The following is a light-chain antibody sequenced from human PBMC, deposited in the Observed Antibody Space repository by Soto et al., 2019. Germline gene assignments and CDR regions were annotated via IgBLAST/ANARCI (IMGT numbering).Light chain of an antibody. CDR1: QSILYSPNNKNY. Sequence: DIVMTQSPDSLAVSLGERVTINCKSSQSILYSPNNKNYLAWYQQKPGQPPKLLIYWASTRESGVPDRFSGAGSGTDFTLTISSLQAEDVAVYYCQQYFTPPRTFGGGTKVGIK. J-gene: IGKJ4*01. V-gene: IGKV4-1*01. CDR3: QQYFTPPRT. CDR2: WAS.